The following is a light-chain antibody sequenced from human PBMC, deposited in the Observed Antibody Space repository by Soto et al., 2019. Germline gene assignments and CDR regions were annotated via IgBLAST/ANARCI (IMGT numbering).Light chain of an antibody. Sequence: EVVLTQSPGTLSLSPGERATLSCRASQSVGTYISWYQHKPGQAPRLLMYEASKRATGVPARFSGSGSGTDFTLPISSLEPEDFAIYYCQQRSDWPPFTFGGGTKVEIK. CDR2: EAS. CDR3: QQRSDWPPFT. J-gene: IGKJ4*01. V-gene: IGKV3-11*01. CDR1: QSVGTY.